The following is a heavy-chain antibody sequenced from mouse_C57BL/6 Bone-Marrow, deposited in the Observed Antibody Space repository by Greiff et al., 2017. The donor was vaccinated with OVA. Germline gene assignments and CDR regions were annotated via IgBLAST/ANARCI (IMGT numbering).Heavy chain of an antibody. D-gene: IGHD1-1*01. CDR3: AREGSSWGWYFDV. Sequence: VQLQQPGAELVRPGSSVKLSCKASGYTFTSYWMHWVKQRPIQGLEWIGNIDPSDSETHYNQKFKDKATLTVDKSSSTAYMQLSSLTSEDSAVYFCAREGSSWGWYFDVWGTGTTVTVSS. V-gene: IGHV1-52*01. J-gene: IGHJ1*03. CDR2: IDPSDSET. CDR1: GYTFTSYW.